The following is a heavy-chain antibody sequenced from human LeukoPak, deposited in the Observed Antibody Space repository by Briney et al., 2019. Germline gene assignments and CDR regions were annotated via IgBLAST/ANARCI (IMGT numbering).Heavy chain of an antibody. CDR3: VTYYYDSSGYSFDY. V-gene: IGHV1-2*02. CDR1: GYTFTCYY. D-gene: IGHD3-22*01. CDR2: INPNSGGT. Sequence: ASVKVSCKASGYTFTCYYMHWVRQAPGQGLEWMGWINPNSGGTNYAQKFQGRVTMTRDTSISTAYMELSRLRSDDTAVYYCVTYYYDSSGYSFDYWGQGTLVTVSS. J-gene: IGHJ4*02.